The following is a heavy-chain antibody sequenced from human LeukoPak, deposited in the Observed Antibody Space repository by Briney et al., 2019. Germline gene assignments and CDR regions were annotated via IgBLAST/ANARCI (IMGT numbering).Heavy chain of an antibody. CDR1: GYTFTSYG. Sequence: ASVKVSCKASGYTFTSYGISWVRQAPGQGLEWMGWISAYNGNTSYAQKLQGRVTMTTDTSTSTAYMELRSLRSDDTAVYYCARDHPGPRYFDWLLVPLPFDYWGQGTLVTVSS. D-gene: IGHD3-9*01. CDR3: ARDHPGPRYFDWLLVPLPFDY. CDR2: ISAYNGNT. J-gene: IGHJ4*02. V-gene: IGHV1-18*01.